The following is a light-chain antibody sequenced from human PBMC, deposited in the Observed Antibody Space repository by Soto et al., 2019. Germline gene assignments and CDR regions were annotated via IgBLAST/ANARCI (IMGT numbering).Light chain of an antibody. CDR2: DVT. CDR1: SSDVGGYTY. CDR3: CSYAGRYTLM. Sequence: QSALTQPRSVSGSPGQSVTISCTVASSDVGGYTYVSWYQPHPGKAPKLMIYDVTKRPSGVPDRFSGSKSGNPASMTISGLQAEDEADYYCCSYAGRYTLMFGGGTKLTVL. V-gene: IGLV2-11*01. J-gene: IGLJ3*02.